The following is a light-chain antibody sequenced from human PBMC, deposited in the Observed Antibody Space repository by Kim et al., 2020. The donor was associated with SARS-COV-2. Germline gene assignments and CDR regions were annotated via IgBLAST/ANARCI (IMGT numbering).Light chain of an antibody. Sequence: ASVKLTCTLRSGHSSYAIAWHQQQPEKGPRYLMKLNSDGSHSKGDGIPDRFSGSSSGAERYLTISSLQSEDEADYCCQTWGTGIWVFGGGTQLTVL. CDR3: QTWGTGIWV. J-gene: IGLJ3*02. CDR1: SGHSSYA. CDR2: LNSDGSH. V-gene: IGLV4-69*01.